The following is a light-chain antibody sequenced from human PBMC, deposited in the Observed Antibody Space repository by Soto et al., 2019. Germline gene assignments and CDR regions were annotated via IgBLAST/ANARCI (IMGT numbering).Light chain of an antibody. J-gene: IGLJ2*01. V-gene: IGLV1-44*01. CDR2: SNN. CDR1: SSNIGSNT. CDR3: AAWDDSLNGPVV. Sequence: QPVLTQPPSASGTPGQRVTISCSGSSSNIGSNTVNWYQQLPGTAPKLLIYSNNQRPSAVPDRFSGSKSGTSASLAISGLQSEDEADYYCAAWDDSLNGPVVFGGGTKLTVL.